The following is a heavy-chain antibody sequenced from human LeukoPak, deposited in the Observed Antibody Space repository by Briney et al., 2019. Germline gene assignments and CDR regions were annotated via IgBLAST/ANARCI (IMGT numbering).Heavy chain of an antibody. J-gene: IGHJ4*02. D-gene: IGHD1-26*01. CDR1: GFTFSSYS. CDR3: ARDPEVGATPFDY. Sequence: GGSLRLSCAASGFTFSSYSMNWVRQAPGKGLEWVSSISSSSSYIYYADSVKGRFTISRDNAKNSLYLQMNSLRAEDTAVYYCARDPEVGATPFDYWGQGTLSPSPQ. V-gene: IGHV3-21*01. CDR2: ISSSSSYI.